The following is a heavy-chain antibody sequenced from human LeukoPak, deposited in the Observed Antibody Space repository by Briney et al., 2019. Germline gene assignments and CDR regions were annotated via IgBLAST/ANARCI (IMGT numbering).Heavy chain of an antibody. CDR3: ARHGGAAAAIDY. CDR2: IYYSGTT. Sequence: SETLSLTCTVSGGFVCSSSYYWGWIGQPPGKGLEWIGSIYYSGTTYYIPSLKSRITISVDTSENQFSLKLNSVTAADTAVYYCARHGGAAAAIDYWGQGTLVTVSS. V-gene: IGHV4-39*01. J-gene: IGHJ4*02. CDR1: GGFVCSSSYY. D-gene: IGHD6-13*01.